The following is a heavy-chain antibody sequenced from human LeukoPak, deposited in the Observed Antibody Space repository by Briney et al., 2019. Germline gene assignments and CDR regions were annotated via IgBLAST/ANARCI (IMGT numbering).Heavy chain of an antibody. CDR2: IYTSGST. J-gene: IGHJ4*02. V-gene: IGHV4-4*07. Sequence: PSETLSLTCTVSGGSISSYYWSWIRQPAGKGLEWIGRIYTSGSTNYNPSLKSRVTMSVDTSKNQFSLKLSSVTAADTAVYYCARDRYDYGDFRDSDYWGQGTLVTVSS. CDR3: ARDRYDYGDFRDSDY. D-gene: IGHD4-17*01. CDR1: GGSISSYY.